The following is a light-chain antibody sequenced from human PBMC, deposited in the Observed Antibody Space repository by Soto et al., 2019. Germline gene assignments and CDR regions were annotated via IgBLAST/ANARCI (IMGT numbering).Light chain of an antibody. V-gene: IGKV3-15*01. J-gene: IGKJ1*01. CDR1: QSVSSN. CDR3: QQYNDWPRT. Sequence: ISLPQSPATLSVSPGERATLSARASQSVSSNLAWYQQMPGQAPRLLIYGASTRATGLPARFSGSGSGTEFTLTISSLQSEDFAVYYCQQYNDWPRTFGQGTKVDIK. CDR2: GAS.